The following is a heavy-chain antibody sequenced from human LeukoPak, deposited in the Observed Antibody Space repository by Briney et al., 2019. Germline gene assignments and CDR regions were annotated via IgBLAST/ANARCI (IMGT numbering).Heavy chain of an antibody. V-gene: IGHV3-20*04. CDR3: ARSMDSGYDSFDY. CDR1: GFTFEEYG. J-gene: IGHJ4*02. Sequence: GGSLRLSCAASGFTFEEYGMTWVRQAPGKGRGWVAGLNWNGGSTSSADSVKGHFTISRDHANNTLYPQMNSLRAEDKAFYFCARSMDSGYDSFDYWGQGTLVTVSS. CDR2: LNWNGGST. D-gene: IGHD5-12*01.